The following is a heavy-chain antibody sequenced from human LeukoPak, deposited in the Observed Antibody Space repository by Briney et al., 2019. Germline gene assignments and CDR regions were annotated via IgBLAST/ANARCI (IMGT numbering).Heavy chain of an antibody. Sequence: PGGSLRLSCTASGFAFSNHAMSWVRQAPGKGLEWVSSISISGGTTYYADSVKGPFTISRENSKSTLYLQMNSLRADDTAVYYCANEIRPNDYWGQGTLVTVSS. J-gene: IGHJ4*02. D-gene: IGHD4-17*01. V-gene: IGHV3-23*01. CDR3: ANEIRPNDY. CDR1: GFAFSNHA. CDR2: ISISGGTT.